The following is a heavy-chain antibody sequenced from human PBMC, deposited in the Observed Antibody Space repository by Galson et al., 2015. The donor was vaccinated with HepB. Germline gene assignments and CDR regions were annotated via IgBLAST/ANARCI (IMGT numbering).Heavy chain of an antibody. CDR3: STRRF. CDR2: IRSKIDGGTT. J-gene: IGHJ4*02. Sequence: SLRLSCAASGFTFSNAWMSWVRQAPGKGLEWVGRIRSKIDGGTTGYATPVKGRFTISRDDSKNTLYLQMNSLKTEDTAVYYCSTRRFWGQGTLVTVSS. V-gene: IGHV3-15*01. CDR1: GFTFSNAW.